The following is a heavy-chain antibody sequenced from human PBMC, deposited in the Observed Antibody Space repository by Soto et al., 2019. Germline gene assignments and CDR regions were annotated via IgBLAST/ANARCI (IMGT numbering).Heavy chain of an antibody. V-gene: IGHV1-69*02. J-gene: IGHJ4*02. CDR3: APGSQQPLDY. D-gene: IGHD2-2*01. CDR1: GGTFSSYT. Sequence: QVQLVQSGAEVKKPGSSVKVSCKASGGTFSSYTISWVRQAPGQGLEWMGRIIPILGIANYAQKFQGRVKITADKSTSTAYMELSSLRSEDTAVYYCAPGSQQPLDYWGQGTLVTVSS. CDR2: IIPILGIA.